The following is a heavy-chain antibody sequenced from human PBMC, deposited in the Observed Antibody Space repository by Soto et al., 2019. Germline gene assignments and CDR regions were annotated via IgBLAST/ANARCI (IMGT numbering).Heavy chain of an antibody. CDR1: GCTFISYG. D-gene: IGHD2-2*01. CDR3: AKSRDAYNFYFYYGMDV. J-gene: IGHJ6*02. CDR2: ILYDGGRN. Sequence: AGDPRFLCAASGCTFISYGMHCCRRAPARGREWWAHILYDGGRNYYDDSVKGRFTISRDNSKNKLYLKLNSLTAEDTAVYYCAKSRDAYNFYFYYGMDVWGQGTAVTVSS. V-gene: IGHV3-30*18.